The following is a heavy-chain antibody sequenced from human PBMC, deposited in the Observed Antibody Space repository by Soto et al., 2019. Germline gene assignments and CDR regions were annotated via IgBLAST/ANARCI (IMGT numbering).Heavy chain of an antibody. D-gene: IGHD3-22*01. Sequence: SLRLSCAASGFTFDDYAMHGVRQAPGKGLEWVSGISWNSGSIGDADSVKGRFTISRDNAKNSLYLQMNSLRAEDTALYYCAKEDSSGYYYGDDAFDIWGQGTMVTVSS. V-gene: IGHV3-9*01. J-gene: IGHJ3*02. CDR3: AKEDSSGYYYGDDAFDI. CDR2: ISWNSGSI. CDR1: GFTFDDYA.